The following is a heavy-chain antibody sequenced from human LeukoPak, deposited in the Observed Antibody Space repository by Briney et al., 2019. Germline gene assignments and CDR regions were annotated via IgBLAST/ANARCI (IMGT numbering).Heavy chain of an antibody. CDR2: INPNSGGT. D-gene: IGHD2-2*01. CDR1: GYTFTGYY. CDR3: ARAAMVVVVPAPVDY. V-gene: IGHV1-2*02. Sequence: ASVKVSCKASGYTFTGYYMHWVRQAPGQGLEWMGWINPNSGGTNYAQKFQGRVTMTRDTSISTAYMELSRLRSDDTAVYYCARAAMVVVVPAPVDYWGQGALVTVSS. J-gene: IGHJ4*02.